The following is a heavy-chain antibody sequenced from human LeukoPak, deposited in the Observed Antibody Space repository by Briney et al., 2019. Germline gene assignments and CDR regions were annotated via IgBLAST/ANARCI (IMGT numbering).Heavy chain of an antibody. CDR3: ARSLRGIAARRSYYYYMDV. Sequence: SETLSLTCTVSGGSISSYYWSWIRQPPGKGLEWIGYIYYSGSTNYNPSLKSRVTISVDTSKNQFSLKLSSVTAADTAVYYCARSLRGIAARRSYYYYMDVWGKGTTVTVSS. CDR1: GGSISSYY. J-gene: IGHJ6*03. CDR2: IYYSGST. V-gene: IGHV4-59*01. D-gene: IGHD6-6*01.